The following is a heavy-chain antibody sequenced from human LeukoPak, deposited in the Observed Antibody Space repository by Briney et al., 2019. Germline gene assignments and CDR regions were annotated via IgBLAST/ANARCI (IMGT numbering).Heavy chain of an antibody. CDR3: ARWLRSKGFFDY. D-gene: IGHD5-12*01. V-gene: IGHV3-13*01. Sequence: GGSLRLSCAASGFTFSSYDMHWVRQATGKGLEWVSAIGTAGDTYYPGSVKGRFTISRENAKNSLYLQMNSLRAGDTAVHYCARWLRSKGFFDYWGQGTLVTVSS. CDR1: GFTFSSYD. CDR2: IGTAGDT. J-gene: IGHJ4*02.